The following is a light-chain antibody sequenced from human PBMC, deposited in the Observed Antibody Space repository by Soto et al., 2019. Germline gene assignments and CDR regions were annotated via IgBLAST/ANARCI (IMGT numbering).Light chain of an antibody. Sequence: EIVMTQSPATLSVSPGERATLSFRSSQSVSSNLAWYQQKPGQAPRLLIYGASTRATGIPARFSGHGSGTEFTLTISSLQSEDFAVYYCQQYNDWPTVTFCGGTKVDIK. V-gene: IGKV3-15*01. J-gene: IGKJ4*01. CDR2: GAS. CDR1: QSVSSN. CDR3: QQYNDWPTVT.